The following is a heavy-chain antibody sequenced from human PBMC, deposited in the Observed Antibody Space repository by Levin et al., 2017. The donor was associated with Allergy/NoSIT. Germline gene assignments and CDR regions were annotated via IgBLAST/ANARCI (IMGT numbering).Heavy chain of an antibody. CDR1: GGSISSGGYS. D-gene: IGHD3-22*01. Sequence: LRLSCAVSGGSISSGGYSWGWIRQPPGKGLEWIGYIYHSGSTYYNPSLKSRVTMSVDRSKTQFSLKLTSVTAADTAVYYCARGRGYYDSSGYYFDYWGQGTLVTVSS. CDR3: ARGRGYYDSSGYYFDY. J-gene: IGHJ4*02. V-gene: IGHV4-30-2*01. CDR2: IYHSGST.